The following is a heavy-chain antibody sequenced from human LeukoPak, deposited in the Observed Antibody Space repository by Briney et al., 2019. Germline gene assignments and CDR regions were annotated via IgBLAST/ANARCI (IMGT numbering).Heavy chain of an antibody. Sequence: PGGSLRLSCAASGFTFSGYLMSWVRQAPGKGLEWVANIKEDGGEKYYVDSVKGRFTISRDNSKNSLFMQMNSLRAEDTAVYYCARDGGGWSTFDIWGQGTIVTVSS. CDR1: GFTFSGYL. D-gene: IGHD6-19*01. V-gene: IGHV3-7*05. J-gene: IGHJ3*02. CDR3: ARDGGGWSTFDI. CDR2: IKEDGGEK.